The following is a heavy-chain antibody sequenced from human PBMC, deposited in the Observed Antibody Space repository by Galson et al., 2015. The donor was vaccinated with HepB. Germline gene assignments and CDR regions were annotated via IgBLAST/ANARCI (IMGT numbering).Heavy chain of an antibody. J-gene: IGHJ4*02. V-gene: IGHV3-21*01. CDR2: ISSSSSYI. Sequence: SLRLSCAASGFTFSSYSMNWVRQAPGKGLEWVSSISSSSSYIYYADSVKGRFTISRDNAKNSLYLQMNSLRAEDTAVYYCAREPRYSIAVAALDYWGQGTLVTVSS. CDR1: GFTFSSYS. D-gene: IGHD6-19*01. CDR3: AREPRYSIAVAALDY.